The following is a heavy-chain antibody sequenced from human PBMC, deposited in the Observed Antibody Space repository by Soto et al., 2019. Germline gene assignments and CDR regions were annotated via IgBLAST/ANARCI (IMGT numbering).Heavy chain of an antibody. CDR3: AKPIGFSSSPTPFDY. V-gene: IGHV3-30*18. J-gene: IGHJ4*02. CDR1: GFTFSSYG. CDR2: ISYDGSNK. D-gene: IGHD6-6*01. Sequence: GGSLRLSCAASGFTFSSYGMHWVRQAPGKGLEWVAVISYDGSNKYYADSVKGRFTISRDNSKNTLYLQMNSLRAEDTAVYYCAKPIGFSSSPTPFDYWGQGTLVTVSS.